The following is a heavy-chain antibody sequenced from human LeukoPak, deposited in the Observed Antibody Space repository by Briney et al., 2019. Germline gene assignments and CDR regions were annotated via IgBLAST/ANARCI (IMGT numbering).Heavy chain of an antibody. D-gene: IGHD2-8*01. CDR2: IKQDGSEK. Sequence: SGGSLRLSCAASGFTFSSYWMSWVRQAPGKGLEWVANIKQDGSEKYYVDSVKGRFTISRDNAKNSLYLQMNSLRAEDTAVYYCARGVRRRLMVYAIDYWGQGTLVTVSS. CDR3: ARGVRRRLMVYAIDY. CDR1: GFTFSSYW. V-gene: IGHV3-7*01. J-gene: IGHJ4*02.